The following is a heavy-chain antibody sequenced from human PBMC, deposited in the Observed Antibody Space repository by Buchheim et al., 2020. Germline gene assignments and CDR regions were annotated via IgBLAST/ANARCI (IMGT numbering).Heavy chain of an antibody. D-gene: IGHD3-16*01. CDR3: ARIRSAAWGSDFPDY. V-gene: IGHV3-72*01. CDR1: GFTFSDHY. Sequence: DVQLVESGGGLGQPGWSLRLSCAASGFTFSDHYIDWVRQAPGKGLEWVGRIRNKANSYTTEYSASVKGRFTISRDDSKNSLYLQMNSLKTEDTAVYFCARIRSAAWGSDFPDYWGQGIL. CDR2: IRNKANSYTT. J-gene: IGHJ4*02.